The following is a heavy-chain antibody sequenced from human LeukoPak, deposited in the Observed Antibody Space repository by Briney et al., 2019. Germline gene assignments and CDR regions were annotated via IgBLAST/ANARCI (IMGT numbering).Heavy chain of an antibody. D-gene: IGHD7-27*01. CDR2: ISKSSGTM. J-gene: IGHJ4*02. CDR3: ARDENWGFDY. Sequence: RTGGSLRLSCAASGFTFSSYTMNWVRQAPGKGLEWVSYISKSSGTMSYADSVKGRFTISRDNAKNSLFLQMNSLRDEDTAVYYCARDENWGFDYWGQGTLVTVS. V-gene: IGHV3-48*02. CDR1: GFTFSSYT.